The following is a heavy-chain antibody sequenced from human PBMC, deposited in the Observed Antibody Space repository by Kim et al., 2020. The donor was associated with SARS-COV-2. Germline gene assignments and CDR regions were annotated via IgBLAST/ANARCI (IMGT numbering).Heavy chain of an antibody. CDR1: GYTFTGYY. Sequence: ASVKVSCKASGYTFTGYYMHWVRQAPGQRLEWMGRINPNSGGTNFAQKFQGRVTMTRDTSISTAYMELSRLRSDDTAVYYCASSILEKGYGMDVWGQGTTVTVSS. J-gene: IGHJ6*02. V-gene: IGHV1-2*06. CDR2: INPNSGGT. CDR3: ASSILEKGYGMDV. D-gene: IGHD1-26*01.